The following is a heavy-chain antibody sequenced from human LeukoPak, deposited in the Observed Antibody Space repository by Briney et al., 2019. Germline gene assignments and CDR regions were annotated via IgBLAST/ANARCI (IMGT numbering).Heavy chain of an antibody. CDR1: GFTFSSYG. CDR3: AKDLEYQLPLHYYYYYGMDV. V-gene: IGHV3-30*02. Sequence: SLRLSCAASGFTFSSYGMHWVRQAPGKGLEWVAFIRYDGSNKYYADSVKGRFTISRDNSKNTLYLRMNSLRAEDTAVYYCAKDLEYQLPLHYYYYYGMDVWGQGTTVTVSS. J-gene: IGHJ6*02. CDR2: IRYDGSNK. D-gene: IGHD2-2*01.